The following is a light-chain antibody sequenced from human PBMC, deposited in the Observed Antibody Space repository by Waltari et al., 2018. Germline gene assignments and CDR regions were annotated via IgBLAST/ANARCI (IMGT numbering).Light chain of an antibody. Sequence: DIVLTQSPGTLSLCPGDKATLSCRASQSVGRYLVWYQQKPGQAPRLLIYHASSRATGIPDRFSGSGSGTDFSLTISRLEPEDFAVYYCQKYESLPATFGQGTKVEI. CDR3: QKYESLPAT. J-gene: IGKJ1*01. CDR1: QSVGRY. CDR2: HAS. V-gene: IGKV3-20*01.